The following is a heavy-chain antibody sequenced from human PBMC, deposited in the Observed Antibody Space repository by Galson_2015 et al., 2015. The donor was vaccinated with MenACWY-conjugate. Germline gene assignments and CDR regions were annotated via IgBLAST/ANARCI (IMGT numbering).Heavy chain of an antibody. CDR1: GFTFSTYA. Sequence: SLRLSCAASGFTFSTYAIRWVRRAPGKGLEWVSTISGVIGTTYQADSVKGRFTISRDDSKNTLYLQMNNLRAEDTALYICAKADKQSGYGATFYYLDSWRRGTLVTVSS. CDR2: ISGVIGTT. V-gene: IGHV3-23*01. CDR3: AKADKQSGYGATFYYLDS. J-gene: IGHJ4*01. D-gene: IGHD2/OR15-2a*01.